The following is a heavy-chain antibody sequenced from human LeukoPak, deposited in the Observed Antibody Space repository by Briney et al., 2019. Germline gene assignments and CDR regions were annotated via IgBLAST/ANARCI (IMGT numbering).Heavy chain of an antibody. CDR3: ARGASDF. Sequence: PSETLSLTCAVYGGSFSGYYWNWIRQPPGKGLEWIGEINHSGSTNYNPSLKSRVTISVDTSKNQFSLKLSSVTAADTAVYYCARGASDFWSQGTLVTVSS. J-gene: IGHJ4*02. CDR2: INHSGST. CDR1: GGSFSGYY. V-gene: IGHV4-34*01. D-gene: IGHD3-3*01.